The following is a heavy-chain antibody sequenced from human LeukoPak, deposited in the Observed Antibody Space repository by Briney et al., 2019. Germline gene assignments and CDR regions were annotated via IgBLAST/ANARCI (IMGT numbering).Heavy chain of an antibody. D-gene: IGHD3-10*01. CDR1: GHTFTGYY. CDR2: INPNSGGT. Sequence: ASVKVSCKASGHTFTGYYMHWVRQAPGQGLEWMGRINPNSGGTNYAQKFQGRDTMTRDTSISTAYMELSRLRSDDTAVYYCARSYGSGSPNWFDPWGQGTLVTVSS. J-gene: IGHJ5*02. CDR3: ARSYGSGSPNWFDP. V-gene: IGHV1-2*06.